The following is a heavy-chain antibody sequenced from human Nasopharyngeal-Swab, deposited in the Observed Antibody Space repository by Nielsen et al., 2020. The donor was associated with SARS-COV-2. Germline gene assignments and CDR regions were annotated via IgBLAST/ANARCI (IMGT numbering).Heavy chain of an antibody. Sequence: GSLRLSCTVSGGSLSSSNYYWGWIRRPPGKGLEWIGTVSYSGPTYYNPSLKSRVPMSVDTSKNHFSLRLTSVTAADTAVYYCGRLTKTTVTRRLYFDYWGQGTLVTVSS. V-gene: IGHV4-39*02. CDR2: VSYSGPT. CDR1: GGSLSSSNYY. J-gene: IGHJ4*02. D-gene: IGHD4-11*01. CDR3: GRLTKTTVTRRLYFDY.